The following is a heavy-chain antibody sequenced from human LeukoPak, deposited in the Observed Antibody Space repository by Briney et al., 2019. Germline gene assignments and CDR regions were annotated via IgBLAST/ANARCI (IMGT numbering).Heavy chain of an antibody. Sequence: GEALKISFKGSGYRFTSYWIGWGRQMPGKGRGWMGIIYPGDSDTRYSPSFQGQVTISADKSISTAYLQWSSLKASDTAMYHCAGMSGSYYVVDYWGQGTLVTVSS. CDR2: IYPGDSDT. J-gene: IGHJ4*02. CDR1: GYRFTSYW. D-gene: IGHD1-26*01. V-gene: IGHV5-51*01. CDR3: AGMSGSYYVVDY.